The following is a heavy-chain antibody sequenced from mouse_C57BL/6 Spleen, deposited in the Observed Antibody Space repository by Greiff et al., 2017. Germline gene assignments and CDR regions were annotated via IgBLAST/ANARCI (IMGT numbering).Heavy chain of an antibody. Sequence: VQLQQSGAEPVKPGASVKLFCKASGHTLTEHPIHRVKQRSGPGLEWIGWFYSGSGSIKYNEKFKAKATLAAAKASSTVYMERSRSASEDSAVYVCAKHERRYFDYWGQGTTLTVSS. J-gene: IGHJ2*01. V-gene: IGHV1-62-2*01. CDR2: FYSGSGSI. CDR1: GHTLTEHP. CDR3: AKHERRYFDY.